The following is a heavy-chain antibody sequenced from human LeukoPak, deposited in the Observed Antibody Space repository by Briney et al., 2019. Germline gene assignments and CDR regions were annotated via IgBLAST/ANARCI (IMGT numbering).Heavy chain of an antibody. D-gene: IGHD2-21*02. J-gene: IGHJ3*02. CDR3: ARDVVVTASPDAFDI. V-gene: IGHV4-31*03. Sequence: SQTLSLTCTVSGDSVSSGGYYWTWIRQHPGKGLEWIGYISNSGTTSYNPSLESRVSISVDTSNNQFSLRLNSVTAADTAVYYCARDVVVTASPDAFDIWGQGTMVAVSS. CDR2: ISNSGTT. CDR1: GDSVSSGGYY.